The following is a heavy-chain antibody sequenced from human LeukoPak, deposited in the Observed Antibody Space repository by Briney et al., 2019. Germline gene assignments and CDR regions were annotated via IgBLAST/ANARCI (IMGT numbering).Heavy chain of an antibody. Sequence: ALVKVSCKASGGTFSSYAISWVRQAPGQGLEWMGGIIPIFGTANYAQKFQGRVTITADESTSTAYMELSSLRSEDTAVYYCAGEYSSSSGRYYYYYMDVWGKGATVTVPS. CDR3: AGEYSSSSGRYYYYYMDV. CDR1: GGTFSSYA. J-gene: IGHJ6*03. CDR2: IIPIFGTA. D-gene: IGHD6-6*01. V-gene: IGHV1-69*01.